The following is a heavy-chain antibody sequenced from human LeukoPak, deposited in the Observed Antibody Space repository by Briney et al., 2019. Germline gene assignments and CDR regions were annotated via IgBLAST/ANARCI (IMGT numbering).Heavy chain of an antibody. CDR1: GFTFSSYS. CDR2: INWNGSGA. V-gene: IGHV3-20*04. J-gene: IGHJ4*02. Sequence: PGGSLRLSCAASGFTFSSYSMNWVRQAPGLGLEWVSGINWNGSGAGYADSVKGRFTISRDNAKNSLYLQMNSLRAEDTAVYYCARVGWPRSGWVSDYWGQGTLVTVSS. CDR3: ARVGWPRSGWVSDY. D-gene: IGHD2-15*01.